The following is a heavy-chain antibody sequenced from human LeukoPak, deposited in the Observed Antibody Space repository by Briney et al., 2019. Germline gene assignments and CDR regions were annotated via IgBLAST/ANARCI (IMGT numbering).Heavy chain of an antibody. CDR2: IYYSGST. D-gene: IGHD3-22*01. V-gene: IGHV4-39*07. CDR3: AGGNYYDTGGPEFDY. Sequence: SETLSLTCTVSGGSISSSSYYWGWIRQPPGKGLEWIGSIYYSGSTYYNPSLKSRVTISVDTSKSQFSLKLSSVTAADTAVYYCAGGNYYDTGGPEFDYWGQGTLVTVSS. J-gene: IGHJ4*02. CDR1: GGSISSSSYY.